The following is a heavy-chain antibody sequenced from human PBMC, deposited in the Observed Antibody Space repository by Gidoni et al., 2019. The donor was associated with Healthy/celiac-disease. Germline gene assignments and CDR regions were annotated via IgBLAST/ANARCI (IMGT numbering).Heavy chain of an antibody. CDR3: ARGVTTVVTPFDY. CDR2: ISSSSSYT. CDR1: GFTFSDYY. V-gene: IGHV3-11*05. Sequence: QVQLVESGGGLVKPGGSLRLSCAASGFTFSDYYMSWIRQAPGKGLEWVSYISSSSSYTNYADSVKGRFTISRDNAKNSLYLQMNSLRAEDTAVYYCARGVTTVVTPFDYWGQGTLVTVSS. D-gene: IGHD4-17*01. J-gene: IGHJ4*02.